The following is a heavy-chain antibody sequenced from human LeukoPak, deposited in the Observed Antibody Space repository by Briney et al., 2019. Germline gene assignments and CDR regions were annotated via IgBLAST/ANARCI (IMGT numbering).Heavy chain of an antibody. CDR3: AGGRGWLVEY. CDR1: GFTFSSYY. CDR2: IKQDGSEK. V-gene: IGHV3-7*05. D-gene: IGHD6-19*01. Sequence: GGSLRLSCAASGFTFSSYYMAWFRQAPGKGLEWVANIKQDGSEKYYVDSVKGRFTISRDNAKNSLFLQLNSLRVEDTAVYYCAGGRGWLVEYWGQGTLVTVSS. J-gene: IGHJ4*02.